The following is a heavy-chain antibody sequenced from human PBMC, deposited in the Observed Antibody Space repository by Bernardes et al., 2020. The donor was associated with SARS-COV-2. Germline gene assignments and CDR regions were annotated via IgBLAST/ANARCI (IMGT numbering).Heavy chain of an antibody. CDR1: EFTFSSYW. D-gene: IGHD6-13*01. CDR2: IKQDGSEK. V-gene: IGHV3-7*01. Sequence: GGYLRLSCAASEFTFSSYWMSWVRQAPGKGLEWVANIKQDGSEKYYVDSVKGRFTISRDNAKNSLSLQMNSLRAEDTAVYYCARVEGSSWYWNYWGQGTLVTVSS. CDR3: ARVEGSSWYWNY. J-gene: IGHJ4*02.